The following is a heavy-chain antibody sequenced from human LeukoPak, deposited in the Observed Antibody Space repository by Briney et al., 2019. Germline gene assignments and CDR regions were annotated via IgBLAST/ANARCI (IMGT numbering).Heavy chain of an antibody. CDR1: GFTFSSYG. J-gene: IGHJ4*02. CDR2: ISYDGSNK. CDR3: AKDDIRYFDWLPNDY. Sequence: GGSLRLSCAASGFTFSSYGMHWVRQDPRKGLEWVSVISYDGSNKYYADSVKGRFTISRDNSKNTLYLQMNSLRAEDTAVYYCAKDDIRYFDWLPNDYWGQGTLVTVSS. V-gene: IGHV3-30*18. D-gene: IGHD3-9*01.